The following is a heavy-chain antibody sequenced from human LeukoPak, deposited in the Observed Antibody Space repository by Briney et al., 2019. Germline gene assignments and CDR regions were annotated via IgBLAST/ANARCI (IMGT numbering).Heavy chain of an antibody. J-gene: IGHJ5*02. CDR3: ARVWGGYCSSTSCRLNWFDP. D-gene: IGHD2-2*01. V-gene: IGHV4-30-4*01. CDR1: GGSISSGDYY. Sequence: SETLSLTCTVSGGSISSGDYYWSWIRQPPGKGLEWIGYIYYSGSTNYNPSLKSRVTISVDTSKNQFSLKLSSVTAADTAVYYCARVWGGYCSSTSCRLNWFDPWGQGTLVTVSS. CDR2: IYYSGST.